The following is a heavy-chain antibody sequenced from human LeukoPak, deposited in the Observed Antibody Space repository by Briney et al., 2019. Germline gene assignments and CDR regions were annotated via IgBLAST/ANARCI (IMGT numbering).Heavy chain of an antibody. D-gene: IGHD3-10*01. CDR2: MNQDGTEK. J-gene: IGHJ4*02. CDR1: GFTLSSYE. V-gene: IGHV3-7*01. Sequence: GGSLRLSCTVSGFTLSSYEMSWVRQAPGKGLGWVASMNQDGTEKYYVDSVKGRFTISRDYAKKSLFLQMNSLRVEDTAVYFCAKVAKYYYGPETYYFFEQWGQGTPVTAAS. CDR3: AKVAKYYYGPETYYFFEQ.